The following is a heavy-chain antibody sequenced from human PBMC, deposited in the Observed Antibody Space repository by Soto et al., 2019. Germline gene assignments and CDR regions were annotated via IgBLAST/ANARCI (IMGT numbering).Heavy chain of an antibody. CDR2: IYSGGST. Sequence: EVQLVESGGGLIKPGGSLRLSGEGSGLIFSSYYMSWVRQAPGKGLEWFSVIYSGGSTYYADSVKGRFTISRDNSENTLYLQLNSLRAEDTAVYYCAKSGGNGWFADAFDVWGQGTMVTVSS. V-gene: IGHV3-53*01. CDR1: GLIFSSYY. J-gene: IGHJ3*01. CDR3: AKSGGNGWFADAFDV. D-gene: IGHD6-19*01.